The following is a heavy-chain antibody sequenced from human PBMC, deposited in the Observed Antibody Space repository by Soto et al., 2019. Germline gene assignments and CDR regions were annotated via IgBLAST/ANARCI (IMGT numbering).Heavy chain of an antibody. V-gene: IGHV4-59*01. Sequence: PSETLSLTCTVSGGSISSYYWSWIRQPPGKGLEWIGYIYYSGSTNYNPSLKSRVTISVDTSKNQFSLKLSSVTAADTAVYYCARARGVVVPAAMDAFDIWGQGTMVTVS. D-gene: IGHD2-2*01. J-gene: IGHJ3*02. CDR3: ARARGVVVPAAMDAFDI. CDR1: GGSISSYY. CDR2: IYYSGST.